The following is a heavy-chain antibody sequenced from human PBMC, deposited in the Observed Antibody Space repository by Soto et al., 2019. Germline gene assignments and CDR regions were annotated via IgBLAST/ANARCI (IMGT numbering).Heavy chain of an antibody. Sequence: PSETLSLTCTVSCVSISSSSYYWGWIRQPPGKGLEWIGSIYYSGSTYYSPSLKSRVTISVDTSKNQFSLKLSSVTAADTAVYYCARHDDFLGSYYYFDYWGQGTLVTAPQ. J-gene: IGHJ4*02. V-gene: IGHV4-39*01. CDR1: CVSISSSSYY. CDR2: IYYSGST. D-gene: IGHD1-26*01. CDR3: ARHDDFLGSYYYFDY.